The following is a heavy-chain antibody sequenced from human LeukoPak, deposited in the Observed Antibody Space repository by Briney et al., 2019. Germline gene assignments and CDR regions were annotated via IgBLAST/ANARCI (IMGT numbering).Heavy chain of an antibody. CDR2: INPNSGGT. CDR3: ARGEVVPAASYNWFDP. J-gene: IGHJ5*02. CDR1: GYTFTGYY. V-gene: IGHV1-2*06. D-gene: IGHD2-2*01. Sequence: ASVKVSCKASGYTFTGYYMHWVRQAPGQGLEWMGRINPNSGGTNYAQKFQGRVTMTRDTSISTAYMELSRLRSDDTAVYYCARGEVVPAASYNWFDPWGQGTLVTVSS.